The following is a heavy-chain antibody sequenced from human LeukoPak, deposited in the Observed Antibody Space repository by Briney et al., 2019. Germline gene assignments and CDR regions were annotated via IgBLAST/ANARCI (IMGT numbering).Heavy chain of an antibody. D-gene: IGHD2-15*01. V-gene: IGHV5-51*01. J-gene: IGHJ5*02. CDR3: ARQLDCSGGSCYSPNWFDP. CDR2: IYPGDSDT. Sequence: GESLKISCEGSGYSFTSYWIGWVRQMPGKGLEWMGIIYPGDSDTRYSPSFQGQVTISADKSINTAYLQWSSLKASDTAMYYCARQLDCSGGSCYSPNWFDPWGQGTLVIVSS. CDR1: GYSFTSYW.